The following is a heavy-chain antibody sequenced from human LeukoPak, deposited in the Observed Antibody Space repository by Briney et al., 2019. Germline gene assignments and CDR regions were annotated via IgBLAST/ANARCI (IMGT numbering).Heavy chain of an antibody. CDR3: TRGDNCGLAPYVDSSGWYCYSG. J-gene: IGHJ4*02. Sequence: GGSLRLSCTASGFTFGDYAMSWVRQAPGKGLEWVGFIRSKAYGGTTEYAASVKGRFTISRDDSKSIAYLQMNSLKTEDTAVYYCTRGDNCGLAPYVDSSGWYCYSGWGQGTLVTVSS. D-gene: IGHD6-19*01. V-gene: IGHV3-49*04. CDR2: IRSKAYGGTT. CDR1: GFTFGDYA.